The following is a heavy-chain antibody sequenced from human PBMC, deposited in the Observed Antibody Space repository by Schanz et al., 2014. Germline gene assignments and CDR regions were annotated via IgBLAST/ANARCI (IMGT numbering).Heavy chain of an antibody. CDR2: ISHDGTT. V-gene: IGHV4-34*02. J-gene: IGHJ5*02. CDR1: GGSFSAYH. D-gene: IGHD3-10*01. CDR3: ASRRRMGISMVRGILKGWFDP. Sequence: QVQLQQWGAGLLKPSETLSLICVINGGSFSAYHWSWLRQSPGKGPEWIGEISHDGTTNYNPSLKSRVTISGDPSKNQFSLNLTSVTAADTAVYYCASRRRMGISMVRGILKGWFDPWGQGTLVNVSS.